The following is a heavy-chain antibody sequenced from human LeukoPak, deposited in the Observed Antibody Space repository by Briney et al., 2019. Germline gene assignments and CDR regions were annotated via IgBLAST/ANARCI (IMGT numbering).Heavy chain of an antibody. CDR3: AKDRFGSTVVREFDY. Sequence: PGGSLRLSCAASGFTFSSYAMSWVRQAPGKRLEWVSAVSGSGDVTYYADSLKGRFTISRDNSKTTLYLQMNSLRAEDTAVYYCAKDRFGSTVVREFDYWGQGTLVTVPS. CDR2: VSGSGDVT. V-gene: IGHV3-23*01. D-gene: IGHD4-23*01. CDR1: GFTFSSYA. J-gene: IGHJ4*02.